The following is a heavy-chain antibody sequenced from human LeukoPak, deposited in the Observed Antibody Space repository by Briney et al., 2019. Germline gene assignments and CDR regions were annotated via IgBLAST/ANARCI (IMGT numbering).Heavy chain of an antibody. J-gene: IGHJ3*02. V-gene: IGHV4-59*12. CDR3: ASGTTTYAFDI. CDR1: GGSISSCY. D-gene: IGHD1/OR15-1a*01. Sequence: ETLSLTCTVSGGSISSCYWSWIRQPPGKGLEWIGYIYYSGSTNYNPSLKSRVTISVDTSKNQFSLKLCSVTAADTAVYYCASGTTTYAFDIWGQGTMVTVSS. CDR2: IYYSGST.